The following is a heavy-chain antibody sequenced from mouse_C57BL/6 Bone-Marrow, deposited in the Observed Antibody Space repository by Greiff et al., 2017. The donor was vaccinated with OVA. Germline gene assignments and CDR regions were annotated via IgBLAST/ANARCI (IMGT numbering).Heavy chain of an antibody. CDR2: ISDGGSYT. CDR3: ARDRAYPYYFDY. V-gene: IGHV5-4*01. CDR1: GFTFSSYA. D-gene: IGHD3-1*01. J-gene: IGHJ2*01. Sequence: EVNVVESGGGLVKPGGSLKLSCAASGFTFSSYAMSWVRQTPEKRLEWVATISDGGSYTYYPDNVKGRFTISRDNAKNNLYLQMSHLKSEDTAMYYCARDRAYPYYFDYWGQGTTLTVSS.